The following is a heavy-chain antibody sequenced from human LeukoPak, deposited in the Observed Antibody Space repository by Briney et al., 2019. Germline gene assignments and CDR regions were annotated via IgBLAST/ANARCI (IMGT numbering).Heavy chain of an antibody. Sequence: GGSLRLSCAASGFTFSSYWMHWVRQAPGKGLVWVSRINNDGSSTYYADSVKGRFTISRDNAKNTLYLQMNSLRAEDTAVYYCTRMSSFGLDYWGQGTLVTVSS. CDR3: TRMSSFGLDY. D-gene: IGHD5-18*01. J-gene: IGHJ4*02. CDR2: INNDGSST. CDR1: GFTFSSYW. V-gene: IGHV3-74*01.